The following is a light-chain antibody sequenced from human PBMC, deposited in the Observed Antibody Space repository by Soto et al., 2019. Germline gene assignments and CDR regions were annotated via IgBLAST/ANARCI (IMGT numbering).Light chain of an antibody. J-gene: IGLJ2*01. Sequence: QSALTQPRSVSGSPGGSVTISCSGTSSDVGSYNYVSWYQQYPGKAPKVMIYDVSERPSEVPVRFSGSKSGNTASLTISGLQAEDEAEYFCCSYSGSDSLLFGGGTKLTVL. CDR3: CSYSGSDSLL. CDR2: DVS. CDR1: SSDVGSYNY. V-gene: IGLV2-11*01.